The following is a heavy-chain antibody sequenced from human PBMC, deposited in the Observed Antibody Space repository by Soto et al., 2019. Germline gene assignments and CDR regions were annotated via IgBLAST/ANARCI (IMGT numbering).Heavy chain of an antibody. CDR3: AGVSIAAAGTRAATFDY. CDR1: GGSFSGYY. J-gene: IGHJ4*02. D-gene: IGHD6-13*01. CDR2: INHSGST. Sequence: SETLSLTCAVYGGSFSGYYWSWIRQPPGKGLEWIGEINHSGSTNYNPSLKSRVTISVDTSKNQFSLKLSSVTAADTAVYYCAGVSIAAAGTRAATFDYWGQGTLVTVSS. V-gene: IGHV4-34*01.